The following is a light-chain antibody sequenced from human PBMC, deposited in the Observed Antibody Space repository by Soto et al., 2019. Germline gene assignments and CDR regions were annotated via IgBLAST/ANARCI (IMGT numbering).Light chain of an antibody. Sequence: EILMTQSPATLSVSPGERDTISCRASQSVSHNLAWYQQRPGQAPRLLFYGASTRAIGTPARFSGSGSGTELTLTISSLQAEDFAVYYCQQSNNWPYTFGQGTKLEIK. V-gene: IGKV3-15*01. CDR1: QSVSHN. CDR2: GAS. J-gene: IGKJ2*01. CDR3: QQSNNWPYT.